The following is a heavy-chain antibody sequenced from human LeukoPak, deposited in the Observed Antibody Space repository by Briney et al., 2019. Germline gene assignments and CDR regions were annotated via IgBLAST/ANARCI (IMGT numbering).Heavy chain of an antibody. CDR3: AREGDYYDSSGYSPPPYY. CDR1: GGSISSSDYY. J-gene: IGHJ4*02. CDR2: IYYSGST. V-gene: IGHV4-30-4*01. D-gene: IGHD3-22*01. Sequence: SETLSLTCTVSGGSISSSDYYWSWIRQPPGKGLEWIGYIYYSGSTYYDPSLKSRVTISVDTSKNQFSLKLSSVTAADTAVYYCAREGDYYDSSGYSPPPYYWGQGTLVTVSS.